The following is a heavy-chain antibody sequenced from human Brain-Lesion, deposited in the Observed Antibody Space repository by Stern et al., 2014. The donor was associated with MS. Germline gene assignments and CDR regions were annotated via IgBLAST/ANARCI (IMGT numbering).Heavy chain of an antibody. V-gene: IGHV4-31*03. CDR1: GAPLNSGGYY. CDR2: LHHTGLT. D-gene: IGHD2-21*01. CDR3: AAIGPRMEGACFDI. Sequence: QEQLVQSGPGLVKPSQTLSLSCTVSGAPLNSGGYYWTWIRPLPGKGLVWVGYLHHTGLTYSHPFLKSRVSIAVDTPAPPFSLQMTSVTAADPVVYYCAAIGPRMEGACFDIWGQGTMVTVSS. J-gene: IGHJ3*02.